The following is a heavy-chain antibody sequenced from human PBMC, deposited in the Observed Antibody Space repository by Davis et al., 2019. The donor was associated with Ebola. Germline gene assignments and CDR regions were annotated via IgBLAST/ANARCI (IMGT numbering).Heavy chain of an antibody. D-gene: IGHD2-21*02. CDR3: ARMISCGGDCRFFGY. V-gene: IGHV1-2*02. CDR2: VSGSSGGS. J-gene: IGHJ4*02. CDR1: GFSFTDYY. Sequence: VKVPCKASGFSFTDYYIYWVRQVPGQGLEWMGWVSGSSGGSNYAQKFQGRVTMTRDTSITTAYMELNRLRSDDTAVYYCARMISCGGDCRFFGYWGQGTLVTVSS.